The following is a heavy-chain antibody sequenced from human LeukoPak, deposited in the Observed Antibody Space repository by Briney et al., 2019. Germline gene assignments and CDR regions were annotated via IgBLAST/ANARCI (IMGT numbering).Heavy chain of an antibody. CDR2: ISYDGKKK. CDR3: AKDGRGKDDTSGPSDY. J-gene: IGHJ4*02. V-gene: IGHV3-30*18. Sequence: GGSLRLSCAASGFTFSSCGMHWVRQAPGKGLEWVVGISYDGKKKDYADSVKGRFTISRDNSKNTLYLQMNSLRSEDTAVYYCAKDGRGKDDTSGPSDYWGQGALVTVSS. D-gene: IGHD3-22*01. CDR1: GFTFSSCG.